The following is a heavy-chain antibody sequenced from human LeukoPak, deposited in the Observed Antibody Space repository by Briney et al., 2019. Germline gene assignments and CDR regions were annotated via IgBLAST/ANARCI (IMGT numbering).Heavy chain of an antibody. CDR1: GGSISSGGYY. V-gene: IGHV4-31*03. J-gene: IGHJ3*02. CDR2: IYYSGST. D-gene: IGHD3-22*01. CDR3: ARDNRDDYYDSSGFFGAFDI. Sequence: SETLSLTCTVSGGSISSGGYYWNWIRQHPGKGLEWIGYIYYSGSTYYNPSLRSRLTISVDTSKNQFSLRLRSVTAADTAVYYCARDNRDDYYDSSGFFGAFDIWGQGTMVTVSS.